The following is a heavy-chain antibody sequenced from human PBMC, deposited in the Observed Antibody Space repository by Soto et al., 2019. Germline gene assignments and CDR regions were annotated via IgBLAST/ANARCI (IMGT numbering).Heavy chain of an antibody. Sequence: PGGSLSLSCAASGFIVSSNYMTWVRQAPGKGLEWVSLLYSGGATHYAASVKGRFTISSHSSQNTLFLQMNSLRTEDTATYYCLRGRYGSQIHWGQGTKVTVSS. V-gene: IGHV3-53*04. CDR2: LYSGGAT. CDR1: GFIVSSNY. CDR3: LRGRYGSQIH. J-gene: IGHJ4*02. D-gene: IGHD3-10*01.